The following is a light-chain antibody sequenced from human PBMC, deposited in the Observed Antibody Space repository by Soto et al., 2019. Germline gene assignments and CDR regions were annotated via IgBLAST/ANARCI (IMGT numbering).Light chain of an antibody. V-gene: IGKV3-20*01. CDR3: QQYGSSPRT. CDR2: GAS. CDR1: QSVSSSD. J-gene: IGKJ2*01. Sequence: EIVLTQSPGTLSLSPGERATLSCRASQSVSSSDLAWYQQKPGQAPRLLIYGASSRATGIPDRFSGSGSGTDFTLTISRLEPEEFAVYYCQQYGSSPRTFGQGTKLEIK.